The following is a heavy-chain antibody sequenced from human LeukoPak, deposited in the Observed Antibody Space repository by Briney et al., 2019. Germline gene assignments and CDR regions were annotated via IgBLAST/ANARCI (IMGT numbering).Heavy chain of an antibody. V-gene: IGHV1-46*01. CDR2: INPTGSST. Sequence: GASVKVSCKASGYSFTSHYMHWVRQAPGQGLEWLGLINPTGSSTLYAQKFQGRVTMTRDMSTTTAYMELSSLRSEDTAVYYCARVLLRRAQLRVLYYFDYWGQGTLVTVSS. J-gene: IGHJ4*02. CDR1: GYSFTSHY. CDR3: ARVLLRRAQLRVLYYFDY. D-gene: IGHD5-24*01.